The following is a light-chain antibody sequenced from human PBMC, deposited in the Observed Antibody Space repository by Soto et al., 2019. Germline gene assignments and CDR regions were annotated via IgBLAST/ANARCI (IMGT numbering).Light chain of an antibody. J-gene: IGLJ2*01. Sequence: QSALTQPASVSGSPGQSIAISCTGTRSDVGAYNYVSWYQQHPGKAPKLMISEVTNRPSGVSDRFSGSKSGNTASLTISGLQAEDEADYYCSSYAGSYVVFGGGTKLTVL. CDR1: RSDVGAYNY. V-gene: IGLV2-14*01. CDR3: SSYAGSYVV. CDR2: EVT.